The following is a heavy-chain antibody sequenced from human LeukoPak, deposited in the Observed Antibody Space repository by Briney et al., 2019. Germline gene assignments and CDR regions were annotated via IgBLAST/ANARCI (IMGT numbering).Heavy chain of an antibody. J-gene: IGHJ6*03. CDR3: ASGSSDYYYYYYMDD. CDR1: GASISRNY. Sequence: SETLSLTCTVSGASISRNYWSWIRQPPGKGLEWIGYINYIGSSHYNPSLKSRVTISVDTSKNQFSLKVSSVTAADTAVYYCASGSSDYYYYYYMDDWGKGTMVTVSS. V-gene: IGHV4-59*08. CDR2: INYIGSS. D-gene: IGHD2-2*01.